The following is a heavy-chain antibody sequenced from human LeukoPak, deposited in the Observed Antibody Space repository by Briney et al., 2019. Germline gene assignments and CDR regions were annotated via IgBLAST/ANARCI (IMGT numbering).Heavy chain of an antibody. J-gene: IGHJ5*02. CDR1: GGSFSDHC. V-gene: IGHV4-34*01. CDR3: ARGRQWLAS. D-gene: IGHD6-19*01. Sequence: SETLSLTCAVYGGSFSDHCLTWIRQTPGKGLEWIGEINQSGIANYNPSPKSRVTMSVDLSKNQFSLRLGSLTAADTAVYYCARGRQWLASWGQGTLVTVSS. CDR2: INQSGIA.